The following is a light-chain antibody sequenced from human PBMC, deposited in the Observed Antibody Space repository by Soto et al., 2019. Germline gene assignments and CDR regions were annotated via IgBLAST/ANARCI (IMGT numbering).Light chain of an antibody. Sequence: EVVLTQSPGTLSLSPGERVTLSCRASQSVASSYLAWYQQKPGRAPRLLFYSASSRATGIPDRFSGSRSGADLTLTISRLEPEDFAVYYCHHFGSLPETFGQGTNVE. V-gene: IGKV3-20*01. J-gene: IGKJ1*01. CDR1: QSVASSY. CDR2: SAS. CDR3: HHFGSLPET.